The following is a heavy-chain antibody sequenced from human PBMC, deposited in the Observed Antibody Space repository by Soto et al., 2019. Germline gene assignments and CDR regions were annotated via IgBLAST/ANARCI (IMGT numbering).Heavy chain of an antibody. Sequence: PGGSLRLSCAASGFTFSSYGMHWVRQAPGKGLEWVAVIWYDGSNKYYADSVKGRFTISRDNSKNTLYLQMNSLRAEDTAVYYCARDLGVRGFITPYYYYYYDMVVWGQGTTVTAP. CDR3: ARDLGVRGFITPYYYYYYDMVV. J-gene: IGHJ6*02. D-gene: IGHD3-10*01. CDR2: IWYDGSNK. CDR1: GFTFSSYG. V-gene: IGHV3-33*01.